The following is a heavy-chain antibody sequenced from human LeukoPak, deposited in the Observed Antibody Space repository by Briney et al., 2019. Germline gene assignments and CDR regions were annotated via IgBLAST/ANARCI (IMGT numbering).Heavy chain of an antibody. CDR3: ATVTPRVVAATLDYYYYMDV. J-gene: IGHJ6*03. V-gene: IGHV1-24*01. CDR1: GYTLTELS. Sequence: ASVKVSCKVSGYTLTELSMHWVRQAPGKGLEWVGGFDPEDGETIYAQKFQGRVTMTEDTSTDTAYMELSSLRSEDTAVYYCATVTPRVVAATLDYYYYMDVWGKGTTVTISS. D-gene: IGHD2-15*01. CDR2: FDPEDGET.